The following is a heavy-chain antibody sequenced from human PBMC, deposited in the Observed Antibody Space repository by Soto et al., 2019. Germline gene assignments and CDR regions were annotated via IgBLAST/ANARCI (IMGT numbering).Heavy chain of an antibody. CDR1: GFAFSTSA. CDR2: IRDSGDST. J-gene: IGHJ4*02. V-gene: IGHV3-23*01. Sequence: PGGSLRLSCATSGFAFSTSAMSWVRQAPGKGLEWVSSIRDSGDSTYYADSVKGLFTISRDNSKNTLYLQMDSLRAEDTAIYYCAKDYYFDCWGQGTLVTVSS. CDR3: AKDYYFDC.